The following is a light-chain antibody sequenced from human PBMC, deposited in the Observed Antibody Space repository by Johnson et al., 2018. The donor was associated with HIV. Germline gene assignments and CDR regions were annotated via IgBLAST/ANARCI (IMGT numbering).Light chain of an antibody. CDR2: DNN. V-gene: IGLV1-51*01. CDR3: GTWDTSRSPGYG. J-gene: IGLJ1*01. CDR1: SSNIGNNY. Sequence: QSVLTQPPSVSAAPGQKVTISCSGSSSNIGNNYVSWYQQLPGTAPKLLIYDNNKRPSGIPDRFSGSKSGTSATLGITGLQTGDEADYYCGTWDTSRSPGYGFGTGTKVTVL.